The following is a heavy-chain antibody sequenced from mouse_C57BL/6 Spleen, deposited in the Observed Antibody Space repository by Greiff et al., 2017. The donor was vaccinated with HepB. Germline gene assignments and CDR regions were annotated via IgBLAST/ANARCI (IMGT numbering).Heavy chain of an antibody. V-gene: IGHV1-36*01. J-gene: IGHJ2*01. D-gene: IGHD2-4*01. CDR1: GFTFTDYY. CDR2: VYPYNGGT. CDR3: VKGIYYEEGYYFDY. Sequence: EVKLVESGPVLVKPGPSVKISCKASGFTFTDYYMHWVKQSHGKSLEWIGLVYPYNGGTSYNQKFKGKATLTVDTSSSTAYMELNSLTSEDSAVYYCVKGIYYEEGYYFDYWGQGTTLTVSS.